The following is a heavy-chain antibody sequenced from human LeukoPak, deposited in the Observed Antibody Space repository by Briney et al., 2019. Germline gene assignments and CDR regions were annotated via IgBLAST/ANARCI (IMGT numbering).Heavy chain of an antibody. J-gene: IGHJ3*02. CDR3: ARECVNSSGWYRSAFDI. V-gene: IGHV4-38-2*02. Sequence: SETLSLTCTVSGYSISSGYYWGWIRPPPGKGLEWIGSIYHSGSTYYNPSLKSRVTISVDTSKNQFSLKLSSVTAADTAVYYCARECVNSSGWYRSAFDIWGQGTMVTVSS. D-gene: IGHD6-19*01. CDR1: GYSISSGYY. CDR2: IYHSGST.